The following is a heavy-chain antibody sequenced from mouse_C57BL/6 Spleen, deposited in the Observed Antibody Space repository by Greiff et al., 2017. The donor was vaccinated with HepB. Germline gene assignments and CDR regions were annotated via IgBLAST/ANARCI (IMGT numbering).Heavy chain of an antibody. CDR2: IDPSDSYT. D-gene: IGHD3-2*02. V-gene: IGHV1-69*01. CDR3: ARRKLRLSMDY. J-gene: IGHJ4*01. CDR1: GYTFTSYW. Sequence: QVQLQQPGAELVMPGASVKLSCKASGYTFTSYWMHWVKQRPGQGLEWIGEIDPSDSYTNYNQKFKGKSTLTVDKSSGTAYMQLSSLTSEDSAVYYCARRKLRLSMDYWGQGTSVTVSS.